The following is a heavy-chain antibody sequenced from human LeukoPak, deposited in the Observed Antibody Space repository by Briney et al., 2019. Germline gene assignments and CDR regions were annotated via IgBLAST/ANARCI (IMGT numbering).Heavy chain of an antibody. CDR2: ISSSGSTI. CDR1: GFTFSSYE. Sequence: GGSLRLSCAASGFTFSSYEMNWVRQAPGKGLEWVSYISSSGSTIYYADSVKGRFTISRDNAKNSLYLQMNSLRAEDTAVYYCAREAAYYYGSGSTPGTGMDVWAKGPRSPSP. CDR3: AREAAYYYGSGSTPGTGMDV. J-gene: IGHJ6*02. V-gene: IGHV3-48*03. D-gene: IGHD3-10*01.